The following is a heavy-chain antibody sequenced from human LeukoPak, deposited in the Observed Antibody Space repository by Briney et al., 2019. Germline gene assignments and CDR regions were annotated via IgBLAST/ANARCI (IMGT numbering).Heavy chain of an antibody. J-gene: IGHJ4*02. CDR1: GFIFSDFY. Sequence: GGSLRLSCAASGFIFSDFYMTWIRQAPGKGLEWISYISSNNYTIYYADSVKGRFTISRDNAKNSLSLQMNSLRDEDTAVYYCARVGWYGVAGTPIDYWGQGTLVTASS. CDR2: ISSNNYTI. V-gene: IGHV3-11*01. CDR3: ARVGWYGVAGTPIDY. D-gene: IGHD6-19*01.